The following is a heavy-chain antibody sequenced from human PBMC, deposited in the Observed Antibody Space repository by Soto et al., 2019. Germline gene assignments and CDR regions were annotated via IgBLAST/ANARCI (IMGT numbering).Heavy chain of an antibody. V-gene: IGHV4-31*03. CDR2: IYYSGST. D-gene: IGHD6-6*01. Sequence: QVQLQESGPGLVKPSQTLSLTSTVSGDSISSGGYYWSWIRQHPGKGLEWIGYIYYSGSTYYNPSLKSRVTISVDTSKNQFSLKLSSVTAADTAVYYCARGGAARPRDRYGMDVWGLGTTVTVSS. CDR3: ARGGAARPRDRYGMDV. J-gene: IGHJ6*02. CDR1: GDSISSGGYY.